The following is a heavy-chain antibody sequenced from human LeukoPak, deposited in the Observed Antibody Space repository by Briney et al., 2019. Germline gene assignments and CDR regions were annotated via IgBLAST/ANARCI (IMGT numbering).Heavy chain of an antibody. CDR1: GGSISSYY. D-gene: IGHD3-22*01. CDR3: ARHPSYYDRIDY. CDR2: IYYSGSA. J-gene: IGHJ4*02. Sequence: PSETLSLTCTVSGGSISSYYWSWIRQPPGKGLEWIGYIYYSGSANYNPSLKSRVTISVDTSKNQFSLKLSSVTAADTAVYYCARHPSYYDRIDYWGQGTLVTVSS. V-gene: IGHV4-59*08.